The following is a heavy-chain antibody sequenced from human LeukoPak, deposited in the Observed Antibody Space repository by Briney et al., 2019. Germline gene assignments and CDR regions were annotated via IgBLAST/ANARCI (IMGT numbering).Heavy chain of an antibody. D-gene: IGHD3-16*02. CDR1: GYSISSGYY. V-gene: IGHV4-38-2*02. J-gene: IGHJ4*02. CDR3: ARRGDYVWGSYRYTPNFYLDY. Sequence: SETLSLTCTVSGYSISSGYYWGWIRQPPGNGLEWFGSIYHTGTTYFNSSLKSRVTISVDTSKNQFSLKLSSVTAADTAVYYCARRGDYVWGSYRYTPNFYLDYWGQGTLVTVSS. CDR2: IYHTGTT.